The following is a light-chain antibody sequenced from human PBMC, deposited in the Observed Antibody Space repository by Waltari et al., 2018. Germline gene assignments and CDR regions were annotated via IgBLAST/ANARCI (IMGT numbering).Light chain of an antibody. CDR1: SSNIGSNP. CDR3: AAWDDSLNRV. CDR2: NYD. Sequence: QPVLTQPPSASGTPGQRVTISCSGSSSNIGSNPLNWYQQLPGMAPKLLIYNYDQRPSGVPVRFSGSKFGTAASLAFSGIQSEDEADYNCAAWDDSLNRVFGTGTNVTVL. J-gene: IGLJ1*01. V-gene: IGLV1-44*01.